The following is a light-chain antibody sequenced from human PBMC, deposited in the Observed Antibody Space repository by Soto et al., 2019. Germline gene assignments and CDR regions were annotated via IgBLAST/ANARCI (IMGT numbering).Light chain of an antibody. CDR3: SSYTSSSTLGV. V-gene: IGLV2-14*01. J-gene: IGLJ1*01. CDR2: EVS. CDR1: SSDVGGYNY. Sequence: QSALTQPASVSGSPGQSITISCTGTSSDVGGYNYVSWYQQHPGKAPKLRIYEVSSRPSGVSNRFSGSKSGNTASLTISGLQAEDEADYYSSSYTSSSTLGVFGTGTKLTVL.